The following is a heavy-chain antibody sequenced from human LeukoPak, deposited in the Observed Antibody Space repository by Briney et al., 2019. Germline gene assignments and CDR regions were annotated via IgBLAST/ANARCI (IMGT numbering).Heavy chain of an antibody. CDR1: GYTFTSYY. J-gene: IGHJ4*02. D-gene: IGHD6-6*01. V-gene: IGHV1-46*01. CDR3: ARDGARYSSSSAPGY. Sequence: GASVKVSCKASGYTFTSYYMHWVRQAPGQGLEWMGIINPSGGSTSYAQKFQGRVTMTRDTSTSTVYMELSSLRSEDTAVYYCARDGARYSSSSAPGYWGQGTLVTVSS. CDR2: INPSGGST.